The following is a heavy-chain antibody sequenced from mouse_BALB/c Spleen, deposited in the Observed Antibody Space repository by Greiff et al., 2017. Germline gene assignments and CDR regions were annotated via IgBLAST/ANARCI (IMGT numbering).Heavy chain of an antibody. J-gene: IGHJ2*01. Sequence: QVQLQQSGPELVKPGASVKISCKASGYAFSSSWMNWVKQRPGQGLEWIGRIYPGDGDTNYNGKFKGKATLTADKSSSTAYMQLSSLTSVDSAVFFCAREEDGSSFNWGQGTTLTVSS. V-gene: IGHV1-82*01. CDR1: GYAFSSSW. CDR2: IYPGDGDT. CDR3: AREEDGSSFN. D-gene: IGHD1-1*01.